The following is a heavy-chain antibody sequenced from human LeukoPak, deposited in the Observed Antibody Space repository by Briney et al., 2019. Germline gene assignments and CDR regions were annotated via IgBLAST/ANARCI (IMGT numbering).Heavy chain of an antibody. CDR3: ARDPGYCSGGSCYFDY. J-gene: IGHJ4*02. V-gene: IGHV3-7*01. CDR1: GFTFSSYW. Sequence: GGSLRLSCAASGFTFSSYWMSWVRQAPGKGLEWVANIKQDGSEKYYVDSVKGRFTISRDNAKNSLYLQMNSLRAEDTAVYYCARDPGYCSGGSCYFDYWGQGTLATVSS. D-gene: IGHD2-15*01. CDR2: IKQDGSEK.